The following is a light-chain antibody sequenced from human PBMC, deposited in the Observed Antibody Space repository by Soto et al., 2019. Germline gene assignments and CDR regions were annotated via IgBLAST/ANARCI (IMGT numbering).Light chain of an antibody. CDR1: SSNIGSNT. Sequence: QSVLTQPPSASGTPGQRVTISCSGSSSNIGSNTVNWYQQLPGTAPKLLIYSYNQRPSGVPDRFSDSKTATSASLAISGLQSEEEADYYCAAWDDSLNGYVFGTGTKLTVL. V-gene: IGLV1-44*01. CDR3: AAWDDSLNGYV. CDR2: SYN. J-gene: IGLJ1*01.